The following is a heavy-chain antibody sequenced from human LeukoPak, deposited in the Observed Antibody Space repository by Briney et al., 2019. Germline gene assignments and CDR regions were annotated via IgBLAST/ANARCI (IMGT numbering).Heavy chain of an antibody. V-gene: IGHV1-18*01. J-gene: IGHJ6*02. Sequence: ASVKVSCKASVYTFTSYGISWVRQAPGQGLEWMGWISAYNGNTNYAQKLQGRVTMTTDTSTSTAYMELRSLRSDDTAVYYCARSPPSGGLLWFGESYYYYGMDVWGQGTTVTVSS. CDR3: ARSPPSGGLLWFGESYYYYGMDV. D-gene: IGHD3-10*01. CDR2: ISAYNGNT. CDR1: VYTFTSYG.